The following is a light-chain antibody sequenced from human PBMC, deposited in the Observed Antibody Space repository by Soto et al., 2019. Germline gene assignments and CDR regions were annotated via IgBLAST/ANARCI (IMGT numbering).Light chain of an antibody. J-gene: IGKJ1*01. CDR3: QQYGSSPPWT. CDR1: QSSSTY. V-gene: IGKV3-20*01. Sequence: EIVLTQSPGTLSLSPGERATLSCRASQSSSTYLAWYQQKPGQTPRLLIYGASSRATGIPDRFSASGSGTDFTLTISSLEPEDFAVYYCQQYGSSPPWTFGQGTKVEIK. CDR2: GAS.